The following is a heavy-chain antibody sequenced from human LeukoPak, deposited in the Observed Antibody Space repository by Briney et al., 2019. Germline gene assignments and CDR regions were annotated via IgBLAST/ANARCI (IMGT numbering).Heavy chain of an antibody. CDR3: AKGGGLYDILTSYYYYGMDV. J-gene: IGHJ6*02. CDR1: GFTFSSYA. D-gene: IGHD3-9*01. Sequence: PGGSLRLSCAASGFTFSSYAMTWVRQAPGKGLERVSGISGSGGDTYNADSVKGRFTISRDNSKNTLYLQMNSLRAEDTAVYYCAKGGGLYDILTSYYYYGMDVWGQGTTVTVSS. CDR2: ISGSGGDT. V-gene: IGHV3-23*01.